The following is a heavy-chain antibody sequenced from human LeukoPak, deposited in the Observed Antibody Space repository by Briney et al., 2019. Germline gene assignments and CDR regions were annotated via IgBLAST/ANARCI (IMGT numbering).Heavy chain of an antibody. J-gene: IGHJ3*02. CDR2: IIPMFGTT. CDR1: GYTFTSYG. D-gene: IGHD6-13*01. CDR3: ARERAAGGADAFDI. Sequence: ASVKVSCKASGYTFTSYGISWVRQAPGQGLEWMGGIIPMFGTTNYAQKFQGRVTIIADESTTTAHMELSSLRSEDTAVYYCARERAAGGADAFDIWGQGTMVTVSS. V-gene: IGHV1-69*13.